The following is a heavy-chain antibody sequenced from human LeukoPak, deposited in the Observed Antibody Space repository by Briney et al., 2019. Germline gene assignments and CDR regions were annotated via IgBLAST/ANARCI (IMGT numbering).Heavy chain of an antibody. CDR2: ILHSGST. CDR3: ARRSLDWNHGEVDY. Sequence: SETLSLTCAAYGGSFSGYYWSWIRQPPRKGLEWIGEILHSGSTNYNPSLKSRVTVSIDKSKNQFSLKLNSMTAADTAVYYCARRSLDWNHGEVDYWGQGTLVTVSS. D-gene: IGHD3-9*01. V-gene: IGHV4-34*12. J-gene: IGHJ4*02. CDR1: GGSFSGYY.